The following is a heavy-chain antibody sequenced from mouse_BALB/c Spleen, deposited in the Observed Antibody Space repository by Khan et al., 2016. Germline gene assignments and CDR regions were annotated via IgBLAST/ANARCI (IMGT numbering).Heavy chain of an antibody. CDR3: ARIGYYGTMDY. D-gene: IGHD1-1*01. J-gene: IGHJ4*01. CDR2: INPDSSTI. V-gene: IGHV4-1*02. CDR1: GFDFSRYW. Sequence: EVKLLESGGGLVQPGGSLKLSCAASGFDFSRYWMSWVRQAPGKGLEWIGEINPDSSTINYTPSLKDKFIISRDNAKNTLYLQMRKVRSEDTAINYCARIGYYGTMDYCGQRTSVTVSS.